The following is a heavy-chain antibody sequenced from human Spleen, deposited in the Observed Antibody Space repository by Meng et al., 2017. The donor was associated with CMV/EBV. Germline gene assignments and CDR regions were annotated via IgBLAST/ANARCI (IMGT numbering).Heavy chain of an antibody. V-gene: IGHV3-23*03. Sequence: GESLKISCVASGFTFSSYAMTWVRQAPGMGLEWVSIIYAGDSSTYYIDSVKGRFTISRDNSKNTLYLQMNSLRAEDTAVYYCASGYCGGDCYEGYWGQGTLVTVSS. CDR2: IYAGDSST. CDR3: ASGYCGGDCYEGY. CDR1: GFTFSSYA. J-gene: IGHJ4*02. D-gene: IGHD2-21*01.